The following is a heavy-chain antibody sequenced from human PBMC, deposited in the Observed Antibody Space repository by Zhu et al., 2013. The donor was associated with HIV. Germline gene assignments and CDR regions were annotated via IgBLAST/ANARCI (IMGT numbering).Heavy chain of an antibody. D-gene: IGHD6-19*01. J-gene: IGHJ4*02. V-gene: IGHV1-18*01. CDR3: ARFLGIAVAGVPDY. Sequence: QVQLMQSGAEVKKPGASVKVSCKASGYRFTDYYLHWVRQAPGQGLEWMGWISAYNGNTKYTQKLQDRVTMTTDISTSTGYMELRSLRSDDTAVYYCARFLGIAVAGVPDYWGQGTLVTVSS. CDR2: ISAYNGNT. CDR1: GYRFTDYY.